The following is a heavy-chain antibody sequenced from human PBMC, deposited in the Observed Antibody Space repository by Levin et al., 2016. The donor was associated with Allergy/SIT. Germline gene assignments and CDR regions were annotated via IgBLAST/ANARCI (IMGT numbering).Heavy chain of an antibody. CDR2: IYPGDSDT. CDR3: ARLNGDGYKSQCDFDY. D-gene: IGHD5-24*01. Sequence: GESLKISCKGSGYSFTSYWIGWVRQMPGKGLEWMGIIYPGDSDTRYSPSFQGQVTISADKSISTAYLQWSSLKASDTAMYYCARLNGDGYKSQCDFDYWGQGTLVTVSS. J-gene: IGHJ4*02. CDR1: GYSFTSYW. V-gene: IGHV5-51*01.